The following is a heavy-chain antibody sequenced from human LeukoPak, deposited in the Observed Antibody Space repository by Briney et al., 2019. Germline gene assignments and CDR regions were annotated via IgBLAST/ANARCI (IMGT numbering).Heavy chain of an antibody. CDR3: ARETKLMGYSSGLGFNY. Sequence: PSETLSLTCTVSGDSINNFYWNWIRQPAGKGLEWIGRIYTSGATNYNPSLKSRVTMSVDTSKTQFSLKLTSVTAADTAVYYCARETKLMGYSSGLGFNYWGQGTLVTVSS. J-gene: IGHJ4*02. D-gene: IGHD6-19*01. V-gene: IGHV4-4*07. CDR2: IYTSGAT. CDR1: GDSINNFY.